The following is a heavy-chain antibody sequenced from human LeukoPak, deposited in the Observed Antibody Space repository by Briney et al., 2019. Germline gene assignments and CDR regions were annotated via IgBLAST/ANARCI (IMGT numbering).Heavy chain of an antibody. CDR2: IRSKANSYAT. J-gene: IGHJ4*02. Sequence: PGGSLRLSCAASGFTFSGSAMHWVRQASGKGLEWVGRIRSKANSYATAYAASVKGRFTTSRDDSKNTAYLQMNSLKTEDTAVYYCTRLYSSSDYWGQGTLVTVSS. CDR1: GFTFSGSA. D-gene: IGHD6-13*01. V-gene: IGHV3-73*01. CDR3: TRLYSSSDY.